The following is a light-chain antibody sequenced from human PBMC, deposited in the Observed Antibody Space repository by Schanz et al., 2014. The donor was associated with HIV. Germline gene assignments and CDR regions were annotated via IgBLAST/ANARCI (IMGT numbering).Light chain of an antibody. Sequence: QSVLTQPPSASGTPGQRVTISCSGSSSNIGSNAVNWYQQLPGTAPKLLIYSNNQRPSGVPDRFSGSKSGTSASLAISGLQSEDEADYYCVSWDGSLNGLLFGGGTKLTVL. CDR1: SSNIGSNA. V-gene: IGLV1-44*01. CDR3: VSWDGSLNGLL. J-gene: IGLJ2*01. CDR2: SNN.